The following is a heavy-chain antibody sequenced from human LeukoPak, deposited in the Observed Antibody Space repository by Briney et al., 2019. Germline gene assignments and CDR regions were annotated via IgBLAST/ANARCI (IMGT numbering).Heavy chain of an antibody. CDR3: ARVSPGYSSGWYHFDY. V-gene: IGHV4-61*01. D-gene: IGHD6-19*01. CDR1: GYSINSGYY. Sequence: SETLSLTCTVSGYSINSGYYWSWIRQPPGKGLEWIGYIYYSGSTNYNPSLKSRVTISVDTSKNQFSLKLSSVTAADTAVYYCARVSPGYSSGWYHFDYWGQGTLVTVSS. J-gene: IGHJ4*02. CDR2: IYYSGST.